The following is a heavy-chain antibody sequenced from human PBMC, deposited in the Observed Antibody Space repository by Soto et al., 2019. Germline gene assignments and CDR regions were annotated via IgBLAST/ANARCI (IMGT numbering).Heavy chain of an antibody. Sequence: ETLSLSCAASGFTFSNYWIHWVRQVPGEGLVWVSSINNDGSRTWYADSVGGRIAMSRDNARNLVSLQMNSLRAEDTAVYYCGTTFEYWGQGALVTVSS. V-gene: IGHV3-74*01. CDR1: GFTFSNYW. CDR3: GTTFEY. CDR2: INNDGSRT. D-gene: IGHD1-26*01. J-gene: IGHJ4*02.